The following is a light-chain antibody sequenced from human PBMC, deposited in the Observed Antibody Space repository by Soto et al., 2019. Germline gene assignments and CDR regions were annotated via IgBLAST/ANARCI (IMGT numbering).Light chain of an antibody. CDR3: NSYTSSSTLLYV. CDR2: GVS. CDR1: SSDVGGYND. J-gene: IGLJ1*01. V-gene: IGLV2-14*01. Sequence: QSALTQPASVSGSPGQSITTSCTGTSSDVGGYNDVSWYQQHPGKAPKLMIYGVSNRPSGVSNRFSGSKSGNTASLTISGLQAEDEADYYCNSYTSSSTLLYVFGTGTKVTVL.